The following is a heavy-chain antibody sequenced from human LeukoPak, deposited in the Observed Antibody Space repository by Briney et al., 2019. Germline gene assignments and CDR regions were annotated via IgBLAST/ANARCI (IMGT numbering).Heavy chain of an antibody. CDR1: GFTFSSYG. CDR2: IYHSGST. J-gene: IGHJ1*01. CDR3: ARGSGYSSGWYITAEYFQH. V-gene: IGHV4-4*02. Sequence: SLRLSCAASGFTFSSYGMHWVRQPPGKGLEWIGEIYHSGSTNYNPSLKSRVTISVDKSKNQFSLKLSSVTAADTAVYYCARGSGYSSGWYITAEYFQHWGQGTLVTVSS. D-gene: IGHD6-19*01.